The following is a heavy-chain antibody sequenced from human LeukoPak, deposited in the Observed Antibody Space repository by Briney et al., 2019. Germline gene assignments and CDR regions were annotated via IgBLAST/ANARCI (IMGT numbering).Heavy chain of an antibody. J-gene: IGHJ3*01. CDR1: GFTFTDYY. D-gene: IGHD4-17*01. V-gene: IGHV3-11*01. CDR3: ARNPVTTLGRTFDL. Sequence: PGGSLRLSCAASGFTFTDYYMSWIRQVPGKGLEWISYISFSGRTIFYVDSVKGRFTISRDNANTSLYLELHSLRAEDTAVYYCARNPVTTLGRTFDLWGQGTMITVSS. CDR2: ISFSGRTI.